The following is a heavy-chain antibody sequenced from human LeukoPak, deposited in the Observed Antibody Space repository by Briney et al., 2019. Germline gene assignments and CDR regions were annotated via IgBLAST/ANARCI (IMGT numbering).Heavy chain of an antibody. J-gene: IGHJ5*02. V-gene: IGHV4-59*12. CDR2: IYYSGST. D-gene: IGHD2-15*01. Sequence: SETLSLTCTVSGGSISSYYWSWIRQPPGKGLEWIGYIYYSGSTYYNPSLKSRVTISVDTSKNQFSLKLNSVTAADTAVYYCARDERGYSDWFDPWGQGTLVPVSS. CDR1: GGSISSYY. CDR3: ARDERGYSDWFDP.